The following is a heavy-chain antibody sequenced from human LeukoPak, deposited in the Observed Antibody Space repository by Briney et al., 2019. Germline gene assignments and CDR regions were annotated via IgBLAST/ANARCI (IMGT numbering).Heavy chain of an antibody. V-gene: IGHV1-2*02. CDR2: INPNSGGT. D-gene: IGHD2-2*01. J-gene: IGHJ4*02. CDR1: GYTFTGYY. CDR3: ARGLGSCSSTSCYVGGDFDY. Sequence: GASVKVSCKASGYTFTGYYMHWVRQAPGQGLEWMGWINPNSGGTNYAQKLQGRVTMTTDTSTSTAYMELRSLRSDDTAVYYCARGLGSCSSTSCYVGGDFDYWGQGTLVTVSS.